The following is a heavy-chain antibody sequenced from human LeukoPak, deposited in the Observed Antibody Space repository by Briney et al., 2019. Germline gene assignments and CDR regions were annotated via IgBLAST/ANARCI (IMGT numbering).Heavy chain of an antibody. V-gene: IGHV4-34*01. J-gene: IGHJ3*02. CDR3: ASLVVVAATLTAFDI. Sequence: ASETLSLTCAVCGGSFSGYYWSWIRQPPGKGLEWIGEINHSGSTNYNPSLKGRVTISVDTSKNQFSLKLSSVTAADTAVYYCASLVVVAATLTAFDIWGQGTMVTVSS. CDR1: GGSFSGYY. CDR2: INHSGST. D-gene: IGHD2-15*01.